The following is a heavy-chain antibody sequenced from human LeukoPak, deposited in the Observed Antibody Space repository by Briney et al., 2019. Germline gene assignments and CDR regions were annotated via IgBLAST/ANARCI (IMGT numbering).Heavy chain of an antibody. CDR3: ARARYSSSWYPLNHGMAV. D-gene: IGHD6-13*01. CDR1: GGSFRSYA. J-gene: IGHJ6*02. CDR2: IIPILGIA. Sequence: GSSGKAACKASGGSFRSYAIRWGRQAPGPGLEWVGRIIPILGIANYAQKLQGSVTITADKSTSTAYTELSTPRSEDTAVYYCARARYSSSWYPLNHGMAVWGQGTTVTVSS. V-gene: IGHV1-69*04.